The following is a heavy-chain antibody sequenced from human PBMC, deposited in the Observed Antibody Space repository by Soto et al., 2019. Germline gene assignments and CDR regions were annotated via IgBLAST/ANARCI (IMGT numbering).Heavy chain of an antibody. D-gene: IGHD3-3*01. J-gene: IGHJ3*02. CDR3: ARDRFLEWLPSSNAFDI. CDR1: GFTFSDYY. CDR2: ISSSGSTI. Sequence: GGSLRLSCAASGFTFSDYYMSWIRQAPGKGLEWVSYISSSGSTIYYADSVKGRFTISRDNAKNSLYLQMNSLRAEDTAVYYCARDRFLEWLPSSNAFDIWGQGTMVTVSS. V-gene: IGHV3-11*01.